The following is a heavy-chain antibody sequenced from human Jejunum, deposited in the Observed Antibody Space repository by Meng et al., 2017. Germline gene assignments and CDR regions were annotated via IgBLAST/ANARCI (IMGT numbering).Heavy chain of an antibody. CDR2: IISDEARK. V-gene: IGHV3-74*01. J-gene: IGHJ4*02. D-gene: IGHD1-26*01. CDR3: ATYSGSYHGVDS. CDR1: GFTVRGSS. Sequence: GQLWESGRVSVQPGGSLISSCAACGFTVRGSSMQWGRQARGKGLVCVSRIISDEARKFYAHSVEGRFTISRDNAKNTLHLQMNSLRAEDTAVYYCATYSGSYHGVDSWGQGTLVTVSS.